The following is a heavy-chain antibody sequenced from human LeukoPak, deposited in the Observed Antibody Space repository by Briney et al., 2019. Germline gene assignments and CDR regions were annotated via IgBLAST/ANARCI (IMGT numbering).Heavy chain of an antibody. CDR2: IYYSGST. CDR3: ASAGSSSSSYYFDY. V-gene: IGHV4-31*03. J-gene: IGHJ4*02. D-gene: IGHD6-6*01. CDR1: GGSISSGGYY. Sequence: PSETLPLTCTVSGGSISSGGYYWSWIRQHPGKGLEWIGYIYYSGSTYYNPSLKSRVTISVDTSKNQFSLKLSSVTAADTAVYYCASAGSSSSSYYFDYWGQGTLVTVSS.